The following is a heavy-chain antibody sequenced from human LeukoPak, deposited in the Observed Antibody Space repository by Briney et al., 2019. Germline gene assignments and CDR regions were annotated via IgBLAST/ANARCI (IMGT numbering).Heavy chain of an antibody. CDR3: ARVGDRDGYNAYYFDY. CDR2: IIPILGIA. D-gene: IGHD5-24*01. CDR1: GGTFSSYA. V-gene: IGHV1-69*04. Sequence: GASVKVSCKASGGTFSSYAISWVRQAPGQGLEWMGRIIPILGIANYAQKSQGRVAITADKSTSTAYMELSSLRSEDTAVYYCARVGDRDGYNAYYFDYWGQGTLVTVSS. J-gene: IGHJ4*02.